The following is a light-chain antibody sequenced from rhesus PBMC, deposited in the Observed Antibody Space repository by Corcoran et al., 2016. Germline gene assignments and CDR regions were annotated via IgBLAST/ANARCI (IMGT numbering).Light chain of an antibody. V-gene: IGKV2-78*01. J-gene: IGKJ3*01. Sequence: DIVMTQTPLSLPVTSGEPAFISCRSSQSLLDSDGYTHLHWFLQKPGQSPQLLIYLASNRASGVPDRFSGCGSGTVFTLKISRVEAEGVGVCYCMQTLQTPFTFGPGTKLDIK. CDR3: MQTLQTPFT. CDR2: LAS. CDR1: QSLLDSDGYTH.